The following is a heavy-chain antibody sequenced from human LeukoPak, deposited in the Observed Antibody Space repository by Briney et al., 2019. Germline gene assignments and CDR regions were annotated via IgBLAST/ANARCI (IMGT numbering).Heavy chain of an antibody. CDR1: GYTFTNYG. CDR2: LSAYNGNT. Sequence: GASVKVSCKTSGYTFTNYGIGWVRQAPGQGLEWMGWLSAYNGNTNSAQKLQGRVTMTTDTSTDTAYVELRSLTSDDTAVYYCARVGWELPYYYYYGMDVWGQGTTVTVSS. J-gene: IGHJ6*02. D-gene: IGHD1-26*01. CDR3: ARVGWELPYYYYYGMDV. V-gene: IGHV1-18*01.